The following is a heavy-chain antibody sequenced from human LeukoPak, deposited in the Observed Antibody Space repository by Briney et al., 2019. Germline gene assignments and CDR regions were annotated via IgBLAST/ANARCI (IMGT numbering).Heavy chain of an antibody. D-gene: IGHD1-1*01. CDR3: AKPNWNPETDWFGP. V-gene: IGHV3-21*01. CDR2: ITGDCNYI. CDR1: GFTFNDYT. J-gene: IGHJ5*02. Sequence: SGGSLRLSCAASGFTFNDYTMTWVRQAPGKGLEWVSSITGDCNYIFYADSVKGRFTISRDNAQNSLFLELNSLRGEDTAVYYCAKPNWNPETDWFGPWGQGTQVTVSS.